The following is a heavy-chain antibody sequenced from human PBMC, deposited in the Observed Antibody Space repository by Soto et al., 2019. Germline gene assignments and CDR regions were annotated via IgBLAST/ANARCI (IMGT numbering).Heavy chain of an antibody. CDR2: IKSNADGGTK. CDR1: GFIFSNAW. V-gene: IGHV3-15*07. Sequence: EVQLVESGGGLVQPGGSLRLSCAASGFIFSNAWMNWVRQAPGKGLEWVGHIKSNADGGTKDYAAPVKGRFTISRDDSKNTLYLQMNSLKTEDTAVYYCATDPYARDCWGQGTLVTVSS. CDR3: ATDPYARDC. J-gene: IGHJ4*02. D-gene: IGHD2-2*01.